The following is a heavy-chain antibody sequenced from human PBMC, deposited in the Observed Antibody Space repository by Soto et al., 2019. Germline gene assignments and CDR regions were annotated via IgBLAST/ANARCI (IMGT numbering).Heavy chain of an antibody. CDR1: GFTFSSYA. V-gene: IGHV3-30-3*01. J-gene: IGHJ4*02. CDR3: ARVGYDFCFDY. Sequence: QVQLVESGGGVVQPGRSLRLSCAASGFTFSSYAMHWVRQAPGKGLEWVAVISYDGSNKYYADSVKGRFTISRDNSKNTLYLQMNSLRAEDTAVYYCARVGYDFCFDYWGQGTLVTAS. D-gene: IGHD3-3*01. CDR2: ISYDGSNK.